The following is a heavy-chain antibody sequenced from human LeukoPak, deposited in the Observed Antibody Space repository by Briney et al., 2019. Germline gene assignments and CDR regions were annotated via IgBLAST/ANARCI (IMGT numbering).Heavy chain of an antibody. Sequence: ASETLSLTCTVSGGSISSYYWSWIRQPPGKGLEWIGYIYYSGSTNYNPSLKSRVTISVDMSNNLFSLKLSSVTAADTAVYCCARYVWGSYPTFEDYWGQGTLVTVSS. CDR2: IYYSGST. V-gene: IGHV4-59*01. CDR1: GGSISSYY. CDR3: ARYVWGSYPTFEDY. D-gene: IGHD3-16*02. J-gene: IGHJ4*02.